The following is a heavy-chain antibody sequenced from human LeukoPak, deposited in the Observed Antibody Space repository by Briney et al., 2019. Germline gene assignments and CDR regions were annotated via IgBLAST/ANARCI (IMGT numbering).Heavy chain of an antibody. CDR3: ARYSASGAYFGD. J-gene: IGHJ4*02. V-gene: IGHV4-4*07. D-gene: IGHD1-26*01. Sequence: PSETLSLTCTVSGGSISSYYWSWIRQPAGKGLEWIGRIYASGSTDHNPSLKSRVTMSVDTSKNQFSLKLTSVTAADTAVYYCARYSASGAYFGDWGQGTLVTVSS. CDR2: IYASGST. CDR1: GGSISSYY.